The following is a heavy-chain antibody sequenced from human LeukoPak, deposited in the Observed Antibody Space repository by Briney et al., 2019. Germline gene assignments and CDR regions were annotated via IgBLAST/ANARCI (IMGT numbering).Heavy chain of an antibody. V-gene: IGHV1-8*01. CDR2: MNPNSGNT. Sequence: GASVKVSCKASGYTFTSYDINWVRQATGQGLEGMGWMNPNSGNTGYAQKFQGRVTITRNTSISTAYMELSSLRSEGTAVYYCARGNQAKIQLWLPGYYYYMDVWGKGTTVTVSS. CDR3: ARGNQAKIQLWLPGYYYYMDV. D-gene: IGHD5-18*01. CDR1: GYTFTSYD. J-gene: IGHJ6*03.